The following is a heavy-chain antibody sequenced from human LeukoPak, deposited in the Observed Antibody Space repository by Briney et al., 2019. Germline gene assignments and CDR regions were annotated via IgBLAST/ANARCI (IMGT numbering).Heavy chain of an antibody. CDR2: TSWNSGSI. V-gene: IGHV3-9*03. J-gene: IGHJ4*02. CDR1: VFTLDDYA. Sequence: GRSLRLSPAPSVFTLDDYAMHWVRQAPGKGLEWGSGTSWNSGSIGYADSVKGRFTISRDNAKNSLYLQMNSLRAEDLALYYCTKEGYSDGFDYWGQGTLVTVSS. CDR3: TKEGYSDGFDY. D-gene: IGHD1-1*01.